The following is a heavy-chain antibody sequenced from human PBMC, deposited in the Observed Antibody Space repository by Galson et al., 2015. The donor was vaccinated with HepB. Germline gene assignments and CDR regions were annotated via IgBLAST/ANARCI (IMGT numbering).Heavy chain of an antibody. J-gene: IGHJ4*02. V-gene: IGHV4-59*08. CDR2: IYYSGTT. Sequence: LSLTCTVSGGSISSYYWSWIRQPPGKGLEWIGYIYYSGTTNYNPSLKSRVTTSVDTSKNHFSLKLSSVTAADTAVYYCARHLYSTSRFDYWGQGILVTVSS. D-gene: IGHD6-13*01. CDR1: GGSISSYY. CDR3: ARHLYSTSRFDY.